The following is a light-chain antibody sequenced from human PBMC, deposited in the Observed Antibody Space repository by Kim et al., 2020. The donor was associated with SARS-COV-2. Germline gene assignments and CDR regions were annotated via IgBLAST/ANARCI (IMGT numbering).Light chain of an antibody. CDR3: HQSYRSPRT. CDR1: QNIRHY. V-gene: IGKV1-39*01. CDR2: AAS. J-gene: IGKJ1*01. Sequence: ASVGDRVNITCRSSQNIRHYLNWYQQKPGKAPRLLIYAASSLQSGVPSRFSGSGSGTEFTLTISSLLPEDFATYYCHQSYRSPRTFGQGTKVDIK.